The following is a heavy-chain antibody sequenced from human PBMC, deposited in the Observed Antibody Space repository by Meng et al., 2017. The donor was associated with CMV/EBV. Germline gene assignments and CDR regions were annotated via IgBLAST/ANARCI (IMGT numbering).Heavy chain of an antibody. J-gene: IGHJ3*02. CDR1: GFTFSSYA. CDR3: AKLGSRYCSSTSCYPRNDAFDI. D-gene: IGHD2-2*01. V-gene: IGHV3-23*01. Sequence: GESLKISCAAFGFTFSSYAMSWVRQAPGKGLEWVSAINGSGGSTYYADSVKGRFTISRDNSKNTLYLQMNSLRAEDTAVYYCAKLGSRYCSSTSCYPRNDAFDIWGQGTMVTVSS. CDR2: INGSGGST.